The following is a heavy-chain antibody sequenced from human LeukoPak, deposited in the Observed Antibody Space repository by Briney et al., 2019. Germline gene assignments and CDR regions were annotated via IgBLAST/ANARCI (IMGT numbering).Heavy chain of an antibody. V-gene: IGHV3-23*01. Sequence: GGSLRLSCAASGFTFSSYAMSWVRQAPGKGLEWVSAISGSGGSTYYADSVKGRFTISRDNSKNTLYLQMNSLRAEDTAVYYCAKGHRSGGTCYYDYWGQGTLVTVSS. CDR3: AKGHRSGGTCYYDY. J-gene: IGHJ4*02. CDR2: ISGSGGST. D-gene: IGHD2-15*01. CDR1: GFTFSSYA.